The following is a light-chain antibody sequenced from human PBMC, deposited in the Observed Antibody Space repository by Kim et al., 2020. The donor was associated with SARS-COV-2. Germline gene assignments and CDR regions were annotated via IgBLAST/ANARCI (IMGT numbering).Light chain of an antibody. J-gene: IGLJ2*01. Sequence: GGSINISSSGSRIDIVCYNYVSWYQQHPDKAPKIIIYDVTKRPPGVSDRFAGSKSANMASLTISGLQTEDEADYDCSSYTTSTAVVFGGGTQLTVL. CDR3: SSYTTSTAVV. V-gene: IGLV2-14*03. CDR1: RIDIVCYNY. CDR2: DVT.